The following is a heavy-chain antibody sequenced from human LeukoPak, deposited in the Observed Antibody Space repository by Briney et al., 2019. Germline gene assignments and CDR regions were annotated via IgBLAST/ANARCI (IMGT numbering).Heavy chain of an antibody. V-gene: IGHV1-24*01. CDR1: GYTLTELS. Sequence: ASVKVSCKVSGYTLTELSMHWVRQAPGKGLEWMGGFDPEDGETIYAQKFQGRVTMTTDTSTSTAYMELRSLRSDDTAVYYCARDCSYYYDSSGYYYVDNWFDPWGQGTLVTVSS. D-gene: IGHD3-22*01. CDR3: ARDCSYYYDSSGYYYVDNWFDP. CDR2: FDPEDGET. J-gene: IGHJ5*02.